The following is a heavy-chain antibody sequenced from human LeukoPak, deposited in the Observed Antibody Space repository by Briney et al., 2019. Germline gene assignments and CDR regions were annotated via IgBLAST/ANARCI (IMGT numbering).Heavy chain of an antibody. Sequence: PSETLSLTCTVSGGSISSSSYYWGWIRQPPGKGLEWIGSIYYSGSTYYNPSLKSRVTISVDTSKNQFSLKLSSVTAADTAVYYCARNHDFWSHGGWFDPWGQGTLVTVSS. CDR2: IYYSGST. D-gene: IGHD3-3*01. CDR3: ARNHDFWSHGGWFDP. V-gene: IGHV4-39*01. J-gene: IGHJ5*02. CDR1: GGSISSSSYY.